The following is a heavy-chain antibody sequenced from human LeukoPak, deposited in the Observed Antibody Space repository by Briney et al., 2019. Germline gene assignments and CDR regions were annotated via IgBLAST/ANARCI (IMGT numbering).Heavy chain of an antibody. V-gene: IGHV6-1*01. J-gene: IGHJ4*02. Sequence: SQTLSLTCAIFGDSVSRNSWNWIRQSPSRGLEWLGRTYYRSKWINDYAVSMESRITINPDTSKNQFTLQLNSVTPEDTALYYCAGDRGVGAAVFFDSWGLGTLVTVSS. CDR1: GDSVSRNS. CDR2: TYYRSKWIN. D-gene: IGHD6-13*01. CDR3: AGDRGVGAAVFFDS.